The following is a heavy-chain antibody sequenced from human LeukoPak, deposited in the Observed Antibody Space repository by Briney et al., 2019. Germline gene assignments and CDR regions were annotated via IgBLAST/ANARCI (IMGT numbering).Heavy chain of an antibody. CDR2: FSSRKNIV. J-gene: IGHJ4*02. D-gene: IGHD1-26*01. CDR1: GFSFDNYG. CDR3: VRDQQWESPHYFDF. Sequence: GGSLRLSCVTSGFSFDNYGMSWVRRAPGEGLEWISYFSSRKNIVNYADSVKGRFTISRDKAKTSLYLQMDSLRAEDTAVYYCVRDQQWESPHYFDFWGQGTPVTVSS. V-gene: IGHV3-48*01.